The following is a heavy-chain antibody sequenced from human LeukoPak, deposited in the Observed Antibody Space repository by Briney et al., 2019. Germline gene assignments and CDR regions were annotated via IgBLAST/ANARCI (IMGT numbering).Heavy chain of an antibody. CDR3: TRGCSGGSCSRDAMDV. CDR2: IFPIDSET. CDR1: GYSFSSDW. D-gene: IGHD2-15*01. V-gene: IGHV5-51*01. J-gene: IGHJ6*02. Sequence: GESLKISCKASGYSFSSDWIAWVRQMPGKGLEWIGIIFPIDSETTYSPSFQGQVTISADKSISTAYLQWSSLKALDTAMYYCTRGCSGGSCSRDAMDVWGQGTMVTVSS.